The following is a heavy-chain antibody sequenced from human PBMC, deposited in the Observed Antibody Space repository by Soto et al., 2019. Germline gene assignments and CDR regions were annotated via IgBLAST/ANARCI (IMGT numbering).Heavy chain of an antibody. V-gene: IGHV3-11*01. J-gene: IGHJ6*03. Sequence: QVQLVESGGGLVKPGGSLRLSCAASGFTFSDYYMSWIRQAPVKGLEWVSYISSSGSTIYYAESVKGRFTISRDNANNSVYQEMISLRAEDAAVYYCARVITAMQLLDVYCCCYYMDVWGKGTTVTVSS. D-gene: IGHD2-2*01. CDR3: ARVITAMQLLDVYCCCYYMDV. CDR1: GFTFSDYY. CDR2: ISSSGSTI.